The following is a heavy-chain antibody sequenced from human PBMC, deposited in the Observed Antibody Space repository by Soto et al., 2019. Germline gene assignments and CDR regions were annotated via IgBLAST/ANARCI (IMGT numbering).Heavy chain of an antibody. Sequence: GGSLRLSCAASGFTFSSYDMHWVRQATGKGLEWVSAIGTAGDTYYPGSVKGRFTISRENAKNSLYLQMNSLRAEDTAVYYCARGSTMTTVTTGFYYYGMDVWGQGTTVTVSS. J-gene: IGHJ6*02. CDR3: ARGSTMTTVTTGFYYYGMDV. CDR1: GFTFSSYD. V-gene: IGHV3-13*01. D-gene: IGHD4-4*01. CDR2: IGTAGDT.